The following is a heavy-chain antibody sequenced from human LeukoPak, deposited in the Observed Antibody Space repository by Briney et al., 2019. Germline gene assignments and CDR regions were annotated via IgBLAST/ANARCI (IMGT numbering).Heavy chain of an antibody. J-gene: IGHJ4*02. CDR3: ARGGGSSWYETGKFDY. CDR2: INPSGGST. V-gene: IGHV1-46*01. D-gene: IGHD6-13*01. CDR1: GYTFTSYG. Sequence: ASVKVSCKASGYTFTSYGISWVRQAPGQGLEWMGIINPSGGSTSFAQKFQGRVTMTKDTSTSTVYMEVNSLRSEDTAVYYCARGGGSSWYETGKFDYWGQGTLVTVSS.